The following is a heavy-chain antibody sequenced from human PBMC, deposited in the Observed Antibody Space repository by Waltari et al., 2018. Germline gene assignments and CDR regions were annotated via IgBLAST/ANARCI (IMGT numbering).Heavy chain of an antibody. CDR3: AKDSAYGGDDY. CDR2: NHNGGDPT. V-gene: IGHV3-23*01. J-gene: IGHJ4*02. CDR1: GFTFSSYT. Sequence: EVQLLESGGGLVQPGGSLRLSCAASGFTFSSYTMNWVRQAPGKGLGWVSANHNGGDPTSYADSVKGRFTISRDNSKSTLFLQMNSLRAEDTAMYFCAKDSAYGGDDYWGQGTLVTVSS. D-gene: IGHD4-17*01.